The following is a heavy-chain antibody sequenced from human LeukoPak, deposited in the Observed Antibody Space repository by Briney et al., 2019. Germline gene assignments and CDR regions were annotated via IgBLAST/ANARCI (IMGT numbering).Heavy chain of an antibody. CDR1: GGSFSGYY. D-gene: IGHD2-15*01. CDR3: ARGDKDVVVVAATLDY. CDR2: INYSGST. Sequence: SETLSLTCAVYGGSFSGYYWSWIRQPPGKGLEWIGEINYSGSTNYNPSLKSRVTISVDTSKNQFSLKLSSVTAADTAVYYCARGDKDVVVVAATLDYWGQGTLVTVSS. J-gene: IGHJ4*02. V-gene: IGHV4-34*01.